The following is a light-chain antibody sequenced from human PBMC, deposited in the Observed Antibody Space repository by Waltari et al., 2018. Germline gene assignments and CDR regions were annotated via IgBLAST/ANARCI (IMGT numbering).Light chain of an antibody. CDR2: DVS. V-gene: IGLV2-11*01. CDR3: CSYAGSYTFV. J-gene: IGLJ1*01. CDR1: SSDVGGYNY. Sequence: QSALTQPRSVSGSPGQSVTIPCPGTSSDVGGYNYVAWYQQHPGKAPNLMIYDVSKRPSGVPDRFSGSKSGNTASLTISGLQAEDEADYYCCSYAGSYTFVFGTGTKVTVL.